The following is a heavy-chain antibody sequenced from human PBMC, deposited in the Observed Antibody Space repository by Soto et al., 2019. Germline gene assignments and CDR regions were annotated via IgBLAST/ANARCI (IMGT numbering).Heavy chain of an antibody. V-gene: IGHV1-18*01. CDR1: GYGFTTYG. D-gene: IGHD1-1*01. Sequence: QVHLVQSGAEVKKPGASVKVSCKGSGYGFTTYGITWVRQAPRQGLEWMAWISAHNGNTNYAQKLQGRVTVTRDTSTSTAYMEMRSWRSDDTAVYYCARGRYGDYWGEGALVTVSS. CDR2: ISAHNGNT. J-gene: IGHJ4*02. CDR3: ARGRYGDY.